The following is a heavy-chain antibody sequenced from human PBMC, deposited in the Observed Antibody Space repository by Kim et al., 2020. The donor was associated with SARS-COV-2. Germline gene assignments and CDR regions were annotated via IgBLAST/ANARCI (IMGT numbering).Heavy chain of an antibody. J-gene: IGHJ5*02. CDR1: GFTFSSYA. CDR3: ARRVEYPVDLDP. V-gene: IGHV3-30*04. D-gene: IGHD3-3*01. CDR2: ISYDGSNK. Sequence: GGSLRLSCAASGFTFSSYAMHWVRQAPGKGLEWVAVISYDGSNKYYADSVKGRFTISRDNSKNTLYLQMNSLRAEDTAVYYCARRVEYPVDLDPWGQGTLVTVSS.